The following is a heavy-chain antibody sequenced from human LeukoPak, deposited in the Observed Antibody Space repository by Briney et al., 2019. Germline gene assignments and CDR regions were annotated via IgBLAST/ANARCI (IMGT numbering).Heavy chain of an antibody. J-gene: IGHJ4*02. Sequence: SETLSLTCAVSGNSISNTYCWGWIRQPPGKELEWIGSIYNSGSTHYNPSLKSRVTISVDTSKNQFSLKLSSVTAADTAVYYCARNSSGNYFDYWGQGTLVTVSS. CDR2: IYNSGST. D-gene: IGHD1-26*01. CDR3: ARNSSGNYFDY. V-gene: IGHV4-38-2*01. CDR1: GNSISNTYC.